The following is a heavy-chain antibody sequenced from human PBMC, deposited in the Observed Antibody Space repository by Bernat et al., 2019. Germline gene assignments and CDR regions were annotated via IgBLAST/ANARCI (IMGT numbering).Heavy chain of an antibody. V-gene: IGHV3-11*05. CDR2: ISSSSSYT. Sequence: QVQLVESGGGLVKPGGSLRLSCAASGFTFSDYYMSWIRQAPGKGLDGVSYISSSSSYTNYADSVKGRFTISSDNAKNSLYLQMNSLRAEDTAVYYCARGTSTSAPYMDVWGKGTTVTVSS. CDR3: ARGTSTSAPYMDV. J-gene: IGHJ6*03. CDR1: GFTFSDYY.